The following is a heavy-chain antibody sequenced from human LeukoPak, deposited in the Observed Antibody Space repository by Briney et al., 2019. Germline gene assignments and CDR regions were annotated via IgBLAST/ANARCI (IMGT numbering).Heavy chain of an antibody. CDR1: GFTFSGSA. CDR3: TRLDSSGWSDY. Sequence: GRSLRLCCAASGFTFSGSAMHWVRQASGKGLEWVGRIRSKANSYATAYAASVKGRFTISRDDSKNTAYLQMNSLKTEDTAVYYCTRLDSSGWSDYWGQGTLVTVSS. D-gene: IGHD6-19*01. V-gene: IGHV3-73*01. J-gene: IGHJ4*02. CDR2: IRSKANSYAT.